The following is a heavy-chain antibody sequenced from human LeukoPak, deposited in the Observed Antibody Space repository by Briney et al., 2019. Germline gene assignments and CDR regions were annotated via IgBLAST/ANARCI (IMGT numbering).Heavy chain of an antibody. CDR1: GITFSAYA. Sequence: GGSLRLSCAASGITFSAYALHWLRQAPGKGLEWVAVISHDGTSEHYADSLKGRFTISRDYSKNTVDLQMNSLRAEDTAVYYCGRAMVRGVIPYWGQGTLVTVSS. D-gene: IGHD3-10*01. CDR3: GRAMVRGVIPY. J-gene: IGHJ4*02. CDR2: ISHDGTSE. V-gene: IGHV3-30*04.